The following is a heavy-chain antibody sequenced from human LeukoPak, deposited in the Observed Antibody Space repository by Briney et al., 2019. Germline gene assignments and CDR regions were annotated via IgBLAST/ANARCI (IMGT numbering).Heavy chain of an antibody. CDR3: ARGSPVGASESLGFDY. V-gene: IGHV1-2*02. CDR2: INPNSGDT. D-gene: IGHD1-26*01. CDR1: GYTFTGYY. Sequence: GASVKVSCKASGYTFTGYYMHWVRQAPGQGLEWMGWINPNSGDTHYAQKFQGRVTMTRDTSISTAYMELSRLRSDDTAVYYCARGSPVGASESLGFDYWGQGTPVTLSS. J-gene: IGHJ4*02.